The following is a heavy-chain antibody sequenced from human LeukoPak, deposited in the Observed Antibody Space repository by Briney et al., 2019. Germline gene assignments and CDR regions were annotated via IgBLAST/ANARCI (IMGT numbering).Heavy chain of an antibody. V-gene: IGHV3-66*02. CDR2: IYISSNT. D-gene: IGHD6-19*01. CDR3: AKQYSSGWYLFDY. Sequence: PGGSLRLSCAASGFNVSSNHMSWVRQAPGKGLEWVSLIYISSNTYYADSVKGRFTISRDNSKNTLYLQMNSLRAEDTAVYYCAKQYSSGWYLFDYWGQGTLVTVSS. CDR1: GFNVSSNH. J-gene: IGHJ4*02.